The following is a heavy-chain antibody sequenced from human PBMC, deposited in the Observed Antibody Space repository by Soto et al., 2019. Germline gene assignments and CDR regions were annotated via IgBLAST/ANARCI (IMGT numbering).Heavy chain of an antibody. Sequence: ASVKVSCKAFGYSFTGHYMHWVRQAPGQGLEWVGTIIPGGVNKAYAQKFQGRVTMTSDTSTSTVYMELTSLTSEDTAIYYCARDKSWPHLVWWFAPWG. D-gene: IGHD3-16*01. CDR2: IIPGGVNK. J-gene: IGHJ5*02. CDR3: ARDKSWPHLVWWFAP. CDR1: GYSFTGHY. V-gene: IGHV1-46*01.